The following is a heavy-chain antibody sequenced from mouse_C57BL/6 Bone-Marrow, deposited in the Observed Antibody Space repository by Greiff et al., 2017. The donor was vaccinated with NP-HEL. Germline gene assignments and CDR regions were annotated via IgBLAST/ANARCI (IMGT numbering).Heavy chain of an antibody. CDR3: AREESDQFAY. CDR1: GYAFSSSW. Sequence: VQRVESGPELVKPGASVKISCKASGYAFSSSWMNWVKQRPGKGLEWIGRIYPGDGDTNYNGKFKGKATLTADKSSSTAYMQLSSLTSEDSAVYFCAREESDQFAYWGQGTLVTVSA. J-gene: IGHJ3*01. CDR2: IYPGDGDT. V-gene: IGHV1-82*01.